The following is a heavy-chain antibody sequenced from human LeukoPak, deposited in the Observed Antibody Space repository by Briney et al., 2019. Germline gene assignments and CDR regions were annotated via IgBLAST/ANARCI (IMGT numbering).Heavy chain of an antibody. Sequence: SEPLSLTCTVSGGSISSGGYYWSWIRQHRGKGLEWIGYIYYSGSTYYNPSLKSRVTISVDTSKNQFSLKLSSVTAADTAVYYCASHSPRDNYRYTYAFDIWGQGTLVAVSS. CDR1: GGSISSGGYY. D-gene: IGHD3-16*02. V-gene: IGHV4-31*03. J-gene: IGHJ3*02. CDR3: ASHSPRDNYRYTYAFDI. CDR2: IYYSGST.